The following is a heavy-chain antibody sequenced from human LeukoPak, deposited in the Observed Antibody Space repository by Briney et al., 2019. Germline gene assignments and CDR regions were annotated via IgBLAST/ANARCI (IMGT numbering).Heavy chain of an antibody. V-gene: IGHV1-18*01. CDR3: ARVRQQLVYYYYGRDV. Sequence: ALVKVSCKASGYTFTSYGISWVRQAPGQGLEWMGWISAYNGNTNYAQKLQGRVTMTTDTSTSTAYMELRSLRSDDTAVYYCARVRQQLVYYYYGRDVWGQGTTVTVSS. CDR1: GYTFTSYG. D-gene: IGHD6-13*01. J-gene: IGHJ6*02. CDR2: ISAYNGNT.